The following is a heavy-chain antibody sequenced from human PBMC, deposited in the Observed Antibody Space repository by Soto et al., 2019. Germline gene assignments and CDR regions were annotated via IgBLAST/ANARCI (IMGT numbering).Heavy chain of an antibody. V-gene: IGHV4-30-2*01. J-gene: IGHJ5*02. CDR2: IYQSGVT. CDR3: AGMPYTSGLRFDP. D-gene: IGHD6-19*01. Sequence: PSETLSLTCAVYGGSFSGYYWSWIRQPPGKALQWIGFIYQSGVTSYNPSLASRVSISLDRSNNQCSLKLKSVTAADTAVYFCAGMPYTSGLRFDPWGQGTLVTVSS. CDR1: GGSFSGYY.